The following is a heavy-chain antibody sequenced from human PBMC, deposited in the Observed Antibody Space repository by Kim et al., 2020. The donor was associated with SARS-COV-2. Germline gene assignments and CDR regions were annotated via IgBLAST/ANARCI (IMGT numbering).Heavy chain of an antibody. Sequence: NYADSVRGRFSISRDNSKNTLYLQMISLSAEDTAIYYCARHNGAFDIWGQGTMVIVSS. CDR3: ARHNGAFDI. D-gene: IGHD2-8*01. J-gene: IGHJ3*02. V-gene: IGHV3-23*01.